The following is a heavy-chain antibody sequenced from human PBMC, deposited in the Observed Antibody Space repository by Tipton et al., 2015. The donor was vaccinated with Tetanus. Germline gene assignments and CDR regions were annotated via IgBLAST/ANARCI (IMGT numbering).Heavy chain of an antibody. CDR3: AKDGTFGGT. CDR2: ITWNSNTV. D-gene: IGHD4-23*01. Sequence: SLRLSCAASGFTFSDYYMSWIRQAPGKGLEWVSGITWNSNTVQYAEFVKGRFTISRDNAQSSLYLQMNSLSIEDTGLYFCAKDGTFGGTWGQGTLVVVTS. V-gene: IGHV3-9*01. CDR1: GFTFSDYY. J-gene: IGHJ4*02.